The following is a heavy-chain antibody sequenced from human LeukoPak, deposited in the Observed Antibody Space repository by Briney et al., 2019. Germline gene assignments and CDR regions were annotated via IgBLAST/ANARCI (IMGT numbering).Heavy chain of an antibody. CDR3: ARDSRGYSYGSRPVLDY. J-gene: IGHJ4*02. CDR1: GFTFSSYD. D-gene: IGHD5-18*01. V-gene: IGHV3-30*19. CDR2: ISYDGSNK. Sequence: PGGSLRLSCAASGFTFSSYDIGWVRQAPGKGLEWVAVISYDGSNKYYADSVKGRFTISTDNSKNTLYLQMNSLRAEDTAVYYCARDSRGYSYGSRPVLDYWGQGTLVTVSS.